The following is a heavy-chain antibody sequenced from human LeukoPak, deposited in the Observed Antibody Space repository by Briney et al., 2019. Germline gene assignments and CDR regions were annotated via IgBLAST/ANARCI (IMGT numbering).Heavy chain of an antibody. J-gene: IGHJ6*04. CDR1: GFTFSSYE. CDR2: ISSSGSTI. CDR3: AELGITMIGGG. V-gene: IGHV3-48*03. D-gene: IGHD3-10*02. Sequence: GGSLRLSCAASGFTFSSYEMNWVRQAPGKGLEWVSYISSSGSTIYYADSVKGRFTISRDNAKNSLYLQMNSLRAEDTAVYYCAELGITMIGGGWGKGATVTISS.